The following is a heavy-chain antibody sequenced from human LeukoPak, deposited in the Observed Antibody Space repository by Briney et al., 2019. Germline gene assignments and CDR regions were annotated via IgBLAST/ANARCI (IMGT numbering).Heavy chain of an antibody. CDR1: GGSISGYY. V-gene: IGHV4-4*07. CDR3: ARDRYAYYYYGMDV. D-gene: IGHD3-16*01. CDR2: IYSTGST. J-gene: IGHJ6*02. Sequence: SETLSLTCTVSGGSISGYYWSWIRQPAGKGLEWIGHIYSTGSTNFNPSLKSRVTMSVDTSKNQFSLKLSSVTAADTAVYSCARDRYAYYYYGMDVWGQGTTVTVSS.